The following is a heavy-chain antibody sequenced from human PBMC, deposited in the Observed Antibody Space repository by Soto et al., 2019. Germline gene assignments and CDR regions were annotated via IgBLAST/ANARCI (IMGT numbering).Heavy chain of an antibody. CDR2: ISGDGVSK. J-gene: IGHJ4*02. CDR1: GISLSNYA. V-gene: IGHV3-23*01. CDR3: AKKDRLYGVAVAFDS. D-gene: IGHD6-19*01. Sequence: PGGSLRLSCAASGISLSNYAMSWVRQAPGKGLEWISAISGDGVSKLYADSVRGRFTISRDNAANTLYLQMNSLRTEDTALYYCAKKDRLYGVAVAFDSWGQGTLVTVSS.